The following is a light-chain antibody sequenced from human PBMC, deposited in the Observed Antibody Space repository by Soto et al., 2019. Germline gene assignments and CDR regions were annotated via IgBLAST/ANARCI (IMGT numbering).Light chain of an antibody. Sequence: QSALTQPPSASGSPGQSVTISCTGSSSDVGGHNHVSWYQQHPGKAPKLMIYEVSKRPSGVPDRFSGFKSVNTASLTVSGLQAEDEADYYCSSYAGSMNLIFGGGTKLTVL. CDR2: EVS. V-gene: IGLV2-8*01. CDR3: SSYAGSMNLI. J-gene: IGLJ2*01. CDR1: SSDVGGHNH.